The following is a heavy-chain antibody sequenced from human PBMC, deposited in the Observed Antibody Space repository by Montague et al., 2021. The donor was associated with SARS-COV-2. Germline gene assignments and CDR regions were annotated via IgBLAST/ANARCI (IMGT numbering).Heavy chain of an antibody. D-gene: IGHD1-26*01. Sequence: SLRLSCAASGFTFSSYAMHWVRQAPGKGLEWVAVISYDGSNKYYADSVKGRFTISRDNSKNTLYLQMNSLRAEDTAVYYCARTYSGSYLGYFDYWGQGTLVTVSS. CDR2: ISYDGSNK. CDR1: GFTFSSYA. V-gene: IGHV3-30-3*01. J-gene: IGHJ4*02. CDR3: ARTYSGSYLGYFDY.